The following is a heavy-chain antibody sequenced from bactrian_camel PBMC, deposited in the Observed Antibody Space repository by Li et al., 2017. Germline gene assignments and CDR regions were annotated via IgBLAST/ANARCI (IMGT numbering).Heavy chain of an antibody. CDR1: GSSDNKRC. CDR3: AYDPRCISPTGGAWYYDT. J-gene: IGHJ4*01. Sequence: HVQLVESGGGSVVAGGSLRLSCAASGSSDNKRCVGWFRQAPGKEREGVARVYMRDSSTYYADSVRGRFTISHDNVKKKLFLQMNGLKPEDTAMYSCAYDPRCISPTGGAWYYDTWGQGTQVTVS. CDR2: VYMRDSST. V-gene: IGHV3S60*01. D-gene: IGHD1*01.